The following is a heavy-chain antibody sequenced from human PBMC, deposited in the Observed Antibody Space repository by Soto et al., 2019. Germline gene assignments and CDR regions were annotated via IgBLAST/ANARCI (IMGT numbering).Heavy chain of an antibody. V-gene: IGHV3-11*01. CDR2: INSGGSNI. CDR1: AFNFTDHY. Sequence: QVQLVESGGGLVKPGGSLRLSCTASAFNFTDHYMTWIRQAPGKGLEWVSYINSGGSNIYYADSVRGRFTISRDNAKNSVYMQMSSQRAEDTTIYYCARDIRGANWGQGTLVIVSS. J-gene: IGHJ4*02. D-gene: IGHD3-10*01. CDR3: ARDIRGAN.